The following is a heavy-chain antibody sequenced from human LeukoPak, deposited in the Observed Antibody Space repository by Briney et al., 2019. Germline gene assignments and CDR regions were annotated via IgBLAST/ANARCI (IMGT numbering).Heavy chain of an antibody. CDR2: ISAYNGNT. CDR1: GYTFTSYG. CDR3: ARGRITMVRGVPTY. D-gene: IGHD3-10*01. Sequence: VASVKVSCKASGYTFTSYGISWVRQAPGQGLEWMGWISAYNGNTNYAQKLQGRVTMTTDTSTSTAYMELRSLRSDDTAVYYCARGRITMVRGVPTYWGQETLVTVSS. J-gene: IGHJ4*02. V-gene: IGHV1-18*04.